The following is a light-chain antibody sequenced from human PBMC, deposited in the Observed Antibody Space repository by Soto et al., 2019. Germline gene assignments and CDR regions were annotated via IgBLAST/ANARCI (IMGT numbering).Light chain of an antibody. CDR2: DVS. Sequence: QSALTQPASVSGSPGQSITISCTGTSSDVGGYNYVSWYQQHPGKAPKLMLYDVSNRPSGVSNRFSGSKSVNTASLTISGLQAEDEADYYCSSYTSSSTLVFGGGTKRTV. J-gene: IGLJ2*01. CDR3: SSYTSSSTLV. V-gene: IGLV2-14*01. CDR1: SSDVGGYNY.